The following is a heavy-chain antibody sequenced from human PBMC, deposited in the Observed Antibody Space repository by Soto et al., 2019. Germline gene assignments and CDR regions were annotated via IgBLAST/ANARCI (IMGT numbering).Heavy chain of an antibody. Sequence: ESGGALVKPGGSLRLSCAASGFTSWDYDMSWIRQAPGKGREWVSYISRSGNTMYYGDYVKGRFTISRDNAENSVFLQRISLRAEDTAVYYCVREGRSSTSCNTGCAFDIWGQGTRVTVSS. CDR1: GFTSWDYD. D-gene: IGHD2-2*02. J-gene: IGHJ3*02. V-gene: IGHV3-11*01. CDR3: VREGRSSTSCNTGCAFDI. CDR2: ISRSGNTM.